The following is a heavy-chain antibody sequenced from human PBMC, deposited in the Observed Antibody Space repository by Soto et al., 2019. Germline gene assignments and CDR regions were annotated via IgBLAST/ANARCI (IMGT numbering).Heavy chain of an antibody. V-gene: IGHV4-4*02. Sequence: PSETLSLTCAVSGGSISSSNWWSWVRQPPGKGLEWIGEIYHSGSTNYSPSLKSRVTISVDKSKNQFSLKLSSVTAADTAVYYCARADDYGDYLFDYWGQGTLVTVSS. J-gene: IGHJ4*02. D-gene: IGHD4-17*01. CDR3: ARADDYGDYLFDY. CDR2: IYHSGST. CDR1: GGSISSSNW.